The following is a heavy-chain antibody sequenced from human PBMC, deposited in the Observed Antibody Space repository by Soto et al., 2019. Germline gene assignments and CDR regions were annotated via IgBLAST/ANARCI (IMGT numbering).Heavy chain of an antibody. D-gene: IGHD4-17*01. V-gene: IGHV4-39*01. CDR3: AVGPVTTFKWFDP. J-gene: IGHJ5*02. CDR1: GGSVSSINYS. CDR2: IYFSGNT. Sequence: QLQLHESGPGLVKPSETLSLTCTVSGGSVSSINYSWAWIRQSPGKGLEWMGTIYFSGNTYYNPALKSRVTISVDTSKTQFSLQLSSVTAADTAVYYCAVGPVTTFKWFDPWGQGTLVPVSS.